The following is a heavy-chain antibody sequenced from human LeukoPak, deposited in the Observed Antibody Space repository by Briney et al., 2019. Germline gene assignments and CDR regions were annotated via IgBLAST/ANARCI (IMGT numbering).Heavy chain of an antibody. CDR2: ITSKAYGGTT. CDR3: TRDMIYTFHY. J-gene: IGHJ4*02. V-gene: IGHV3-49*04. Sequence: GGSLRLSCTASGFTFGDYAMSWVRQAPGKGLEWVGFITSKAYGGTTEYAASVKGRFTISRDDSKSIAYLQMTSLRTEDTAVYYCTRDMIYTFHYWGRGTLVTVSS. D-gene: IGHD3-16*01. CDR1: GFTFGDYA.